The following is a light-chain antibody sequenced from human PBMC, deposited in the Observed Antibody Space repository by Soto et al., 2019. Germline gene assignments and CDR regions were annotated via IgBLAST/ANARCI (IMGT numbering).Light chain of an antibody. CDR2: EVR. J-gene: IGLJ2*01. Sequence: QSVLTQPASVSGSPGQSITISCSGTSRDVGAYNLVSWYQQFPGKGPKLLIYEVRHRPSGVSYRFSGSKSGNTASLTISSLLPEDEAVYFCSSFSSRNALVFGGGTNLTVL. CDR1: SRDVGAYNL. CDR3: SSFSSRNALV. V-gene: IGLV2-14*01.